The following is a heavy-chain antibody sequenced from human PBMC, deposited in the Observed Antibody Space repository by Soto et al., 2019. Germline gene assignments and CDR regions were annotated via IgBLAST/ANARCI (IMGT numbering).Heavy chain of an antibody. CDR3: ARRREERDYYYYYYMDV. D-gene: IGHD1-1*01. J-gene: IGHJ6*03. CDR1: GGSISSYY. V-gene: IGHV4-59*01. CDR2: IYYSGST. Sequence: SETLSLTCTVSGGSISSYYWSWIRQPPGKGLEWIGYIYYSGSTNYNPSLKSRVTISVDTSKNQFSLKLSSVTAADTAVYYCARRREERDYYYYYYMDVWGKGTTVTVSS.